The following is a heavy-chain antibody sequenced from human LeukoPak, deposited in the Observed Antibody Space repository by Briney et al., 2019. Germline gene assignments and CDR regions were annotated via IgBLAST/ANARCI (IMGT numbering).Heavy chain of an antibody. CDR3: ATVSYYDSSGYYRHAFDI. CDR2: FDPEDGET. Sequence: GASVKVSCKVSGYTLTELSMHWVRQAPGKGLEWMGGFDPEDGETIYAQKFQGRVTMTEDTSTDTAYMELSSLRSEDTAVYYCATVSYYDSSGYYRHAFDIWGQGTMVTVSS. D-gene: IGHD3-22*01. J-gene: IGHJ3*02. CDR1: GYTLTELS. V-gene: IGHV1-24*01.